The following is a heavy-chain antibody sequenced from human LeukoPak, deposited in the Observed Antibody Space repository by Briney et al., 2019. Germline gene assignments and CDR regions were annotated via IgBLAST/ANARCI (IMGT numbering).Heavy chain of an antibody. Sequence: QPGGSLRLSCAASGFTFSSYAMSWVRQAPGKGLEWVSAISGSGGSTYYADSVKGRFTISRDNSKNTLYLQMNSLRAEDTAVYYCAKGLGSGSYYNWEGPYFDYWGQGTLVTVSS. D-gene: IGHD3-10*01. J-gene: IGHJ4*02. CDR3: AKGLGSGSYYNWEGPYFDY. V-gene: IGHV3-23*01. CDR2: ISGSGGST. CDR1: GFTFSSYA.